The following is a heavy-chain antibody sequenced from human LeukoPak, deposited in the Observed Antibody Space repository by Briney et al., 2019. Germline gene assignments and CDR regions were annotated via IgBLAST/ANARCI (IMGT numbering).Heavy chain of an antibody. J-gene: IGHJ3*02. CDR1: GFTFSSYS. Sequence: GGSLRLSCAASGFTFSSYSMNWVRQAPGKGLEWVSSISSSSSYIYYADSVKGRFTISRDNAKNSLYLQMNSLRAEDTAVYYCARGYYDSSGSRSDAFDIWGQGTMVTVSS. D-gene: IGHD3-22*01. CDR2: ISSSSSYI. CDR3: ARGYYDSSGSRSDAFDI. V-gene: IGHV3-21*01.